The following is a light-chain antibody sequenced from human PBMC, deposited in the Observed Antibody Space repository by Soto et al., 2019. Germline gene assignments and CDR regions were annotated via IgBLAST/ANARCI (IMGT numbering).Light chain of an antibody. J-gene: IGKJ1*01. Sequence: IAITQSPATLSVSPGDRATLSCRASQSLSTNLARYQQKPGQAPRLLIYGAFNRATGIPARFSGSGSGTEFTLTISSLQSEDFAVYYCQQYNNWWTFGQGTRVEIK. CDR3: QQYNNWWT. CDR2: GAF. CDR1: QSLSTN. V-gene: IGKV3-15*01.